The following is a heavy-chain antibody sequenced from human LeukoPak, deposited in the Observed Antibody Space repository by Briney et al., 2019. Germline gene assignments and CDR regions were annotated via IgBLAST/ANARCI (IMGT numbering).Heavy chain of an antibody. D-gene: IGHD1-26*01. CDR2: IHPSGST. Sequence: PSETLSLTCAVSGGSISSYYWSWVRQPPGKGLEWIGEIHPSGSTNSNPSLKSRVTISLDTSKNQFSLKLTSVTAADTAVYYCASGSYSFYYFDYWGQGTLVTVSS. V-gene: IGHV4-34*01. J-gene: IGHJ4*02. CDR1: GGSISSYY. CDR3: ASGSYSFYYFDY.